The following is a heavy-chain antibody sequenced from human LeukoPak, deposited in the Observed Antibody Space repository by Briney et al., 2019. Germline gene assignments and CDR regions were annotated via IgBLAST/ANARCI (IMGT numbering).Heavy chain of an antibody. CDR2: INHSGST. D-gene: IGHD3-16*02. V-gene: IGHV4-34*01. CDR1: GGSFSGYY. J-gene: IGHJ4*02. CDR3: ARRGDYVWGSYRPPLDY. Sequence: SETLSLTCAVYGGSFSGYYWSWIRQPPGKGLEWIGEINHSGSTNYNPSLKSRVTISVDTSKNQFSLKLSSVTAADTAVYYCARRGDYVWGSYRPPLDYWGQGTLVTASS.